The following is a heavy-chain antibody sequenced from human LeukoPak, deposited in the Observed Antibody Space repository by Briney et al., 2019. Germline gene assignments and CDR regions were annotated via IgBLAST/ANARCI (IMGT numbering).Heavy chain of an antibody. J-gene: IGHJ4*02. V-gene: IGHV3-74*01. CDR3: ASNPGPFDY. Sequence: GGSLRLSCAASGFTFSDYWIHWVRQAPGKGLVWVSRINTDGSITNYADSVKGRFTISRDNAKNTLYLQMNSLRAEDTAVYYCASNPGPFDYWGQGTLVTVSS. CDR1: GFTFSDYW. CDR2: INTDGSIT.